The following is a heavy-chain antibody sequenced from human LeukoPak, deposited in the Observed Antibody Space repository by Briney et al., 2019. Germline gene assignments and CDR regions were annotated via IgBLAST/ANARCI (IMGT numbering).Heavy chain of an antibody. CDR2: INPNSGGT. CDR1: GYTFTSYG. J-gene: IGHJ5*02. CDR3: ARDSGGSTVTTRSRFDP. V-gene: IGHV1-2*02. Sequence: GASVKVSCKASGYTFTSYGISWVRQAPGQGLEWMGWINPNSGGTNYAQKFQGRVTMTRDTSISTAYMELSRLRSDDTAVYYCARDSGGSTVTTRSRFDPWGQGTLVTVSS. D-gene: IGHD4-17*01.